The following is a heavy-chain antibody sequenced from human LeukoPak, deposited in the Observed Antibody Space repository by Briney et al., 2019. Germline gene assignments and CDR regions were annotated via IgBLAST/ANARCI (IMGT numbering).Heavy chain of an antibody. CDR2: ISGSGGST. D-gene: IGHD6-19*01. V-gene: IGHV3-23*01. J-gene: IGHJ4*02. CDR1: GFTFSSYA. Sequence: GGSLRLSCAASGFTFSSYAMSWVRQAPGKGLEWVSAISGSGGSTYYADSVKGRFTISRDNSKNTLYLQMNSLRAEDTAVYYCAESPSLGGWTFDYWGQGTLVTVSS. CDR3: AESPSLGGWTFDY.